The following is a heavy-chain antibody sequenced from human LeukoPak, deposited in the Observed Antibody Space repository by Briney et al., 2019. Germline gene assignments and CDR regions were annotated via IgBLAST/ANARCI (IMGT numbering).Heavy chain of an antibody. Sequence: GGSLRLSCAAIGFTFSSYAMSWVRQAPGKGLEWVSGISGSGGSTYYADSVKGRFTISRGNSKNTLYLQMNSLRAEDTAVYYCAKTQYASGIYYFGLIDYWGQGTLVTVSS. V-gene: IGHV3-23*01. CDR2: ISGSGGST. D-gene: IGHD3-10*01. CDR3: AKTQYASGIYYFGLIDY. J-gene: IGHJ4*02. CDR1: GFTFSSYA.